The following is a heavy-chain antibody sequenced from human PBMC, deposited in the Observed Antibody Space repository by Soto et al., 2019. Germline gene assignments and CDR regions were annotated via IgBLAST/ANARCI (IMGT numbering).Heavy chain of an antibody. V-gene: IGHV3-33*01. J-gene: IGHJ4*02. CDR2: IWYDGSNK. CDR3: ARDHSYYYGSGSCSGLGY. Sequence: QVQLVESGGGVVQPGRSLRLSCAASGFTFSSYGMHWVRQAPGKGLEWVAVIWYDGSNKYYADSVQGRFTISRDNSQNTVYLQMNSLRAEDTAVYYCARDHSYYYGSGSCSGLGYWGQGTLVTVSS. D-gene: IGHD3-10*01. CDR1: GFTFSSYG.